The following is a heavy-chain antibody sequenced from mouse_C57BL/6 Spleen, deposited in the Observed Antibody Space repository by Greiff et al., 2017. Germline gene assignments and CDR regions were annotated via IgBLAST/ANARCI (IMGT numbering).Heavy chain of an antibody. D-gene: IGHD1-1*01. CDR2: ISSGSSTI. V-gene: IGHV5-17*01. J-gene: IGHJ1*03. Sequence: EVQVVESGGGLVKPGASLKLSCAASGFTFSDYGMHWVRQAPEKGLEWVAYISSGSSTIYYADTVKGRFTISRDNAKNTLFLQMTSLRSEDTAMYYCARDYGSSHWYFDVWGTGTTVTVSS. CDR1: GFTFSDYG. CDR3: ARDYGSSHWYFDV.